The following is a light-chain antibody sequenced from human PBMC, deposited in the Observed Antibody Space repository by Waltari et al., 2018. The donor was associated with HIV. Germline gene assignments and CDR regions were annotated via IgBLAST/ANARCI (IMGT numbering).Light chain of an antibody. Sequence: QSALTQPASVSGSPGQSITISCTGTSSDVGKYNYVSWYQQYPGKAPKPMISDVTTRPSGISSRFSGSKSANTASLTISEVQAEDGADYYCSSYTTSSTWVFGGGTKLTVL. CDR2: DVT. V-gene: IGLV2-14*01. CDR1: SSDVGKYNY. CDR3: SSYTTSSTWV. J-gene: IGLJ3*02.